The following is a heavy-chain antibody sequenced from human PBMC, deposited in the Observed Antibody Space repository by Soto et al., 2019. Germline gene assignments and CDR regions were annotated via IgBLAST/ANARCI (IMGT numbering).Heavy chain of an antibody. V-gene: IGHV3-23*01. Sequence: PGGSLRLSCAASGFTFSSYAMSWVRQAPGKGLEWVSAISGSGGSTYYADSVKGRFTISRDNSKKTLYLQMKRLRAEDTAVYYCAKKVCDGSCYKDYWGQGTLVTVSS. D-gene: IGHD2-15*01. J-gene: IGHJ4*02. CDR1: GFTFSSYA. CDR3: AKKVCDGSCYKDY. CDR2: ISGSGGST.